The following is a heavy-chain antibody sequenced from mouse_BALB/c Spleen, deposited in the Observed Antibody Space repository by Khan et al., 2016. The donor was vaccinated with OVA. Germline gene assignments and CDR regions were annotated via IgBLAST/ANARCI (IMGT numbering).Heavy chain of an antibody. CDR2: ISGDRNTI. J-gene: IGHJ2*01. Sequence: EVQLVESGGGLVQPGGSRKLSCAASGFTFNNYGMHWVRQAPEKGLEWVAYISGDRNTIYYVDSVKGRFTISRDNPRKTLFRQMTSLMSEDTAMYYCATAYFYGYYFDYWGPGTTLTVS. V-gene: IGHV5-17*02. CDR1: GFTFNNYG. CDR3: ATAYFYGYYFDY. D-gene: IGHD1-1*01.